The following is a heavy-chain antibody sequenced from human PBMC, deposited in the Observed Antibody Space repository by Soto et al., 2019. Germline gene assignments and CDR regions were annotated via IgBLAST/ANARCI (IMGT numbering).Heavy chain of an antibody. Sequence: GGSLRLSCAASGFTFSDYYMSWIRQAPGKGLEWVSNIRTSGSTINYADSVKGRFTISRDNAKNSLYLQMNSLRAEDTAVYYCARVSPPLDYWGQGTLVTVSS. CDR3: ARVSPPLDY. V-gene: IGHV3-11*01. CDR1: GFTFSDYY. CDR2: IRTSGSTI. J-gene: IGHJ4*02.